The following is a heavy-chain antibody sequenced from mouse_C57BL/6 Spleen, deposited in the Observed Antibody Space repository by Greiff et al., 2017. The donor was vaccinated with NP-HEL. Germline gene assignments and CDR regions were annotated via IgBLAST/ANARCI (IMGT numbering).Heavy chain of an antibody. CDR1: GYTFTSYT. V-gene: IGHV1-4*01. J-gene: IGHJ3*01. CDR3: ARSLIYYDYDGFAY. CDR2: INPSSGYT. D-gene: IGHD2-4*01. Sequence: VQLQESGAELARPGASVKMSCKASGYTFTSYTMHWVKQRPGQGLEWIGYINPSSGYTKYNQKFKDKATLTADKSSSTAYMQLSSLTSEDSAVYYCARSLIYYDYDGFAYWGQGTLVTVSA.